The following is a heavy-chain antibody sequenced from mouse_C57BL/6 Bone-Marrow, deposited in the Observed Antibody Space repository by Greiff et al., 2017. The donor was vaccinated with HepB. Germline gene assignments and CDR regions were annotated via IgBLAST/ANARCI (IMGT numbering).Heavy chain of an antibody. V-gene: IGHV1-81*01. Sequence: QVQLQQSGAELARPGASVKLSCKASGYTFTSYGISWVKQRTGQGLEWIGEIYPRSGNTYYNEKFNGKATLTADKSSSTAYMELRSLTSEDSAVYFGARGGLYYGSSYAMDYWGQGTSVTVSS. CDR2: IYPRSGNT. CDR1: GYTFTSYG. CDR3: ARGGLYYGSSYAMDY. D-gene: IGHD1-1*01. J-gene: IGHJ4*01.